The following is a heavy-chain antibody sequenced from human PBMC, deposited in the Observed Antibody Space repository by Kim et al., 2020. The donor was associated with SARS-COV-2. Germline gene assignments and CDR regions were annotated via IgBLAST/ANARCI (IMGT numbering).Heavy chain of an antibody. CDR3: ARARPTSYDFWSGYPYYFDY. Sequence: GWSLRLSCAASGFTFSSYWMSWVRQAPGKGLEWVANIKQDGSEKYYVDSVKGRFTISRDNAKNSLYLQMNSLRAEDTAVYYCARARPTSYDFWSGYPYYFDYWGQGTLVTVSS. V-gene: IGHV3-7*01. J-gene: IGHJ4*02. D-gene: IGHD3-3*01. CDR2: IKQDGSEK. CDR1: GFTFSSYW.